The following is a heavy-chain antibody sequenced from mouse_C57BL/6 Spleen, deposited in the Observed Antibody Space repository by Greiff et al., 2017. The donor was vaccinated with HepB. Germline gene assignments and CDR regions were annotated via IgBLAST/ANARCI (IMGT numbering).Heavy chain of an antibody. CDR1: GYTFTSYW. CDR3: ARGGYYYAMDY. Sequence: QVQLQQPGAELVKPGASVKMSCKASGYTFTSYWITWVKQRPGQGLEWIGDIYPGGGSPNYNEKFTSKATLTVDTSSSPAYMQLSSLTSEDSAVYDCARGGYYYAMDYWGQGTSVTVSS. V-gene: IGHV1-55*01. CDR2: IYPGGGSP. D-gene: IGHD2-2*01. J-gene: IGHJ4*01.